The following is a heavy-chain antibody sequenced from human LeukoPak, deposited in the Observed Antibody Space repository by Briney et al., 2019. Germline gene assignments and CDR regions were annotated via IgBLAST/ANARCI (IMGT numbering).Heavy chain of an antibody. CDR3: AKDSSSSWYRAFDY. D-gene: IGHD6-13*01. CDR1: GFTFDDYA. V-gene: IGHV3-9*01. Sequence: GGSLRLSCAASGFTFDDYAIHWGRQAPGKGLEWVSGISWNSGSIGYADSVKGRFTISRDNAKNSLYLQMNSLRAEDTAFYYCAKDSSSSWYRAFDYWGQGTLVTVSS. J-gene: IGHJ4*02. CDR2: ISWNSGSI.